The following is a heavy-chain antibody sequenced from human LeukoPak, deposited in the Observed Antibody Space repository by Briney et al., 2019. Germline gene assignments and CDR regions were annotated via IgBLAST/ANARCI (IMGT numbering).Heavy chain of an antibody. J-gene: IGHJ6*02. CDR2: ISKSGDHT. D-gene: IGHD3-16*01. V-gene: IGHV3-23*01. CDR1: GLTFNNYA. Sequence: GGSLRLSCAVSGLTFNNYAMSWVRQAPGKGLEWVSAISKSGDHTYYAASAKGRFTIYRDNSRNTQYLQMNSLRAEDTAVYYCATSWGPDTSAFRWGRDGMDVWGQGTTVIVS. CDR3: ATSWGPDTSAFRWGRDGMDV.